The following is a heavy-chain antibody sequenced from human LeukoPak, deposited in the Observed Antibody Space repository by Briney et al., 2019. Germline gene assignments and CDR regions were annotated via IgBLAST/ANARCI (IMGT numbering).Heavy chain of an antibody. CDR1: GGSISSYY. Sequence: PSETLSLTCTVSGGSISSYYWTWIRQPAGKGLEWIGRIYISGNTNYNPSLKSRVTMSVDTSKNQFSLKLSSVTAADTAVYYCAGDRVSAAADFFDYWGQGTLVTVSS. CDR2: IYISGNT. V-gene: IGHV4-4*07. D-gene: IGHD6-13*01. CDR3: AGDRVSAAADFFDY. J-gene: IGHJ4*02.